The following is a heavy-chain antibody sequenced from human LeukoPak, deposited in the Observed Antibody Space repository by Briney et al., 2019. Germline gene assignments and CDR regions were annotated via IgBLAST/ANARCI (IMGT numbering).Heavy chain of an antibody. CDR3: TRLSIAYYYMDV. V-gene: IGHV4-39*06. CDR1: GGSISSSSYY. D-gene: IGHD3-22*01. Sequence: SETLSLTCTVSGGSISSSSYYWGWVRQPPGRGLEWLGSIYYSGSNNYNPSLKGRVTIAENTSKNQLTLKLSSVTAADTAVYYCTRLSIAYYYMDVWVKGTTVTISS. CDR2: IYYSGSN. J-gene: IGHJ6*03.